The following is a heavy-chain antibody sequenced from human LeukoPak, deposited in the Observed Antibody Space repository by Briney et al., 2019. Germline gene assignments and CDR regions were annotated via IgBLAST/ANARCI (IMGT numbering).Heavy chain of an antibody. CDR3: ARVKWELFFFDY. V-gene: IGHV1-46*01. CDR1: GYTFTSYY. Sequence: ASVKVSCKASGYTFTSYYMHWVRQAPGHRLEWMGIINPSGGSTSYAQKFQGRVTMTRDTSTSTVYMELSSLRSEDTAVYYCARVKWELFFFDYWGQGTLVTVSS. J-gene: IGHJ4*02. D-gene: IGHD1-26*01. CDR2: INPSGGST.